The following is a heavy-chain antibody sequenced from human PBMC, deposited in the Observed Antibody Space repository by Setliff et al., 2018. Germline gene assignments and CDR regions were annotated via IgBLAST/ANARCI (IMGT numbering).Heavy chain of an antibody. CDR2: IFYTGGT. V-gene: IGHV4-39*01. Sequence: SETLSLTCTVSSGYISSGNYFWGWIRQPPGKGLEWMGSIFYTGGTYYSPSLKSRVTMSIDASKNQFSLNLNSVTAADTAVYYCARQPYSTTYYYYYYYMDVWGKGTTVTVSS. CDR3: ARQPYSTTYYYYYYYMDV. CDR1: SGYISSGNYF. J-gene: IGHJ6*03. D-gene: IGHD6-13*01.